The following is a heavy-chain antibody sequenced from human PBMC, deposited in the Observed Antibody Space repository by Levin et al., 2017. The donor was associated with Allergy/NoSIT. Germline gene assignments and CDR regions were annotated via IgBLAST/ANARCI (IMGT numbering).Heavy chain of an antibody. CDR1: GFTFSDHY. V-gene: IGHV3-11*01. Sequence: GGSLRLSCAASGFTFSDHYMSWIRQAPGKGPEWISYISRDGSTIHYGGSLKGRFTISRDNAKKSLYLHMSSLRVEDTAVYYCARQSVLGGVMDVWGQGTTVIVSS. J-gene: IGHJ6*02. CDR3: ARQSVLGGVMDV. CDR2: ISRDGSTI. D-gene: IGHD1-26*01.